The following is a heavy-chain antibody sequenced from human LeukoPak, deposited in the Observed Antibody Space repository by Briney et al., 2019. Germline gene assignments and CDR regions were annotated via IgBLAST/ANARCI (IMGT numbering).Heavy chain of an antibody. CDR1: GFTFSSYA. D-gene: IGHD6-13*01. V-gene: IGHV3-64*01. CDR2: ISSNGGST. Sequence: GGSLRLSCAASGFTFSSYAMHWVRQAPGKGLEYVSAISSNGGSTYYANSVKGRFTISRDNSKNTLYLQMGSLRAEDMAVYYCARGGRGIAAAGTWGSDYWGQGTLVTVSS. J-gene: IGHJ4*02. CDR3: ARGGRGIAAAGTWGSDY.